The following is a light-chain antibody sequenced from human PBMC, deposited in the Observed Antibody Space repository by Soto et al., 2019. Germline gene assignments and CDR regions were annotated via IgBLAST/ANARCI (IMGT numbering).Light chain of an antibody. CDR3: QQLDNFPRT. V-gene: IGKV1-9*01. J-gene: IGKJ1*01. Sequence: IQLTQSPSSLSASVGDRVTITLRASQGIRSYLDWYQQRXGRAPKXXIHAASTLQSGVPSRFSGSGSGTEFTLTISSLQPEDFATYYCQQLDNFPRTFGQGTKVDIK. CDR2: AAS. CDR1: QGIRSY.